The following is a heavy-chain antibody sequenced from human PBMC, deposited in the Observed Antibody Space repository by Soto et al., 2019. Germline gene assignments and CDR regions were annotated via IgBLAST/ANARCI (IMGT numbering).Heavy chain of an antibody. CDR2: IYYSGST. CDR3: ARKGGYYYGSGSYSNP. D-gene: IGHD3-10*01. J-gene: IGHJ5*02. V-gene: IGHV4-39*01. CDR1: GGSISSSSYY. Sequence: QLQLQESGPGLVKPSETLSLTCTVSGGSISSSSYYWGWIRQPPGKGLEWIGSIYYSGSTYYNPSLKSRVTISVDTSKNQFSLKLSSVTAADTAVYYCARKGGYYYGSGSYSNPWGQGTLVTVSS.